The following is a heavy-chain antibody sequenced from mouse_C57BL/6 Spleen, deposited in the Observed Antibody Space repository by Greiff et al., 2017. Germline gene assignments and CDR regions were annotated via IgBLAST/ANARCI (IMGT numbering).Heavy chain of an antibody. CDR3: ARWVVTTAYYFDY. D-gene: IGHD2-2*01. J-gene: IGHJ2*01. CDR2: IYPSDSET. Sequence: QVQLQQPGAELVRPGSSVKLSCKASGYTFTSYWMDWVKQRPGQGLEWIGNIYPSDSETHYNQKFKDKATLTVDKSSSTACMQLSSLTSEDSAVYYCARWVVTTAYYFDYWGQGTTLTVSS. V-gene: IGHV1-61*01. CDR1: GYTFTSYW.